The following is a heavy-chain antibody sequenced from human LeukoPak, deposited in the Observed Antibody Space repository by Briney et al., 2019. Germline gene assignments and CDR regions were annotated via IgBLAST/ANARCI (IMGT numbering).Heavy chain of an antibody. CDR3: ARGRQEQLSKYYYYGMDV. CDR1: GGSISSYY. V-gene: IGHV4-59*01. J-gene: IGHJ6*02. D-gene: IGHD5-18*01. Sequence: PSETLSLTCTVSGGSISSYYWSWIRQPPGKGLEWIGYIYYSGSTNYNPSLKSRVTISVDTSKNQFSLKLSSVTAADTAVYYCARGRQEQLSKYYYYGMDVWGQGTTVTVSS. CDR2: IYYSGST.